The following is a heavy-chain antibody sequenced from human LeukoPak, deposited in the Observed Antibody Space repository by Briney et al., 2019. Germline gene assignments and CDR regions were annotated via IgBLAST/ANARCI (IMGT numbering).Heavy chain of an antibody. V-gene: IGHV3-23*01. D-gene: IGHD5-24*01. CDR2: ITSGTRT. J-gene: IGHJ4*02. CDR3: AKDRLFRGDGSLFDY. CDR1: GFTFSSHG. Sequence: GGSLRLSCVASGFTFSSHGMNWVRQAPGKGLEWVSGITSGTRTYYADSVKGRLAISRDNSRNTMYLQMNSLRAEDTAVYYCAKDRLFRGDGSLFDYWGQGTLVTVSS.